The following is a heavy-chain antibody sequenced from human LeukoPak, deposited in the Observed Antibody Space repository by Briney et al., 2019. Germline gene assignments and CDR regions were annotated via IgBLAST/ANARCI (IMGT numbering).Heavy chain of an antibody. CDR2: IIPILGIA. Sequence: SVKVSCKASGGTFSSYAISWVRQAPGQGLEWMGRIIPILGIANYAQRFQGRVTITADKSPSTAYMELSSLRSEDTAVYYCAESSNSRNDYWGQGTLVTVSS. J-gene: IGHJ4*02. CDR3: AESSNSRNDY. V-gene: IGHV1-69*04. CDR1: GGTFSSYA. D-gene: IGHD1-7*01.